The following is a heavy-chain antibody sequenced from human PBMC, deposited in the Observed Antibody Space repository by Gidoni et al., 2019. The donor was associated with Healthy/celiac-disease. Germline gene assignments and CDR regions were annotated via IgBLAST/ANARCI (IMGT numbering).Heavy chain of an antibody. CDR2: ISGSGGST. CDR3: AKALISTAFRGLGHYMDV. Sequence: SWVRQAPGKGLELVSAISGSGGSTYYADSVKGRFTISRDNSKNTLYLQMNSLRAEDTDVYYCAKALISTAFRGLGHYMDVWGKGTTVTVSS. V-gene: IGHV3-23*01. J-gene: IGHJ6*03. D-gene: IGHD3-3*02.